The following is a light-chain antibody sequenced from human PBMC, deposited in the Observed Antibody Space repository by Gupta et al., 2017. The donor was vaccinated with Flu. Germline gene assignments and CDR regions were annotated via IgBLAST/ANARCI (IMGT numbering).Light chain of an antibody. J-gene: IGLJ3*02. CDR3: YSTDSSGHQGW. Sequence: SYELTQPPSVSVSPRQTARITCSADALPKKYAYWYQQKSGQAPALGIYEDTKRPSGIPERFSGSSSGIMATLTISGAQVEDEGDYYCYSTDSSGHQGWFGGGTRLTVL. V-gene: IGLV3-10*01. CDR1: ALPKKY. CDR2: EDT.